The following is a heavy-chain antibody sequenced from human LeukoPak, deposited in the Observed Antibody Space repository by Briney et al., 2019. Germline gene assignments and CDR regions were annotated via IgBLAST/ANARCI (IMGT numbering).Heavy chain of an antibody. CDR3: GRDAQDYFDSTTSFDY. V-gene: IGHV3-30*04. J-gene: IGHJ4*02. CDR2: ISYDGSRT. Sequence: PGGSLRLSCAASGFTFRAYAMHWVRQAPGQGLEWVAVISYDGSRTSPADSVKGRITISRDNSEDTVYLHMNILRPEDTALYYCGRDAQDYFDSTTSFDYWGQGTLLIVSS. CDR1: GFTFRAYA. D-gene: IGHD2/OR15-2a*01.